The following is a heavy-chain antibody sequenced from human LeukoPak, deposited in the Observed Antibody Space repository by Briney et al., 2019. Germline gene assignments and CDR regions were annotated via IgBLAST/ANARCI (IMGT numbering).Heavy chain of an antibody. CDR2: ISSSGDTI. V-gene: IGHV3-11*04. Sequence: GGSLRLSCAASGFTFSDYYMSWIRQAPGKGLEWVSYISSSGDTIYYAGSVKGRFTISRDNAKNSLYPQMNSLRAEDTAVYYCARYTIVVIPAAGIGAFDIWGQETMVTVSS. J-gene: IGHJ3*02. CDR1: GFTFSDYY. CDR3: ARYTIVVIPAAGIGAFDI. D-gene: IGHD2-2*01.